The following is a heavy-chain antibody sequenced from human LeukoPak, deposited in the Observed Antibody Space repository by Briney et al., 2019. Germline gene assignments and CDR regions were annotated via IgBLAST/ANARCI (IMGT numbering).Heavy chain of an antibody. Sequence: GRSLRLSCEASGFTFSDYGMHWVRQAPGKGLEWVAVIWYDGSNKYYADSVKGRFTISRDNSKNTLYLQMNSLRAEDTAVYYCATPTHSSSWYYFDYWGQGTLVTVSS. CDR2: IWYDGSNK. V-gene: IGHV3-33*01. CDR1: GFTFSDYG. J-gene: IGHJ4*02. D-gene: IGHD6-13*01. CDR3: ATPTHSSSWYYFDY.